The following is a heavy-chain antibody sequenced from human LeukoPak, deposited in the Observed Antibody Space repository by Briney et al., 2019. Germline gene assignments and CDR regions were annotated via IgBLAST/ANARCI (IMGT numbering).Heavy chain of an antibody. CDR3: ARLSDWFRPYFDY. CDR1: GFTFSSYW. J-gene: IGHJ4*02. CDR2: IKQDGSEK. Sequence: SGGSLRLSCAASGFTFSSYWMSWVRQAPGKGLEWVANIKQDGSEKYYVDSVKGRFTISRDNAKNSLYLQMNSLRAEDTAVYYCARLSDWFRPYFDYWGQGTLVTVSS. V-gene: IGHV3-7*01. D-gene: IGHD3-9*01.